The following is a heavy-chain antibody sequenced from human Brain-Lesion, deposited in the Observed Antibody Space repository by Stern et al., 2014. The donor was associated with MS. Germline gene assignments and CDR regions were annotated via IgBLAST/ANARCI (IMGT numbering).Heavy chain of an antibody. D-gene: IGHD2-2*01. CDR1: GGSISSGGYY. Sequence: QLQLQESGPGLVKPSQTLSLSCTVSGGSISSGGYYWSWIRQPAGKGLEWIGRIFNSGSPSYNPSLQSRGTISIDTPTNQFSLRLNSMTAADTAVYYCARGRVVPGFQYYATDVWGQGTTVIVSS. CDR2: IFNSGSP. V-gene: IGHV4-61*02. J-gene: IGHJ6*02. CDR3: ARGRVVPGFQYYATDV.